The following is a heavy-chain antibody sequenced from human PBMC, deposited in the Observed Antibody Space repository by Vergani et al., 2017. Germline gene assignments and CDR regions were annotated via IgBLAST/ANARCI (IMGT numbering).Heavy chain of an antibody. CDR3: ARAGAARPHYYYYYMDV. CDR1: GGTFSSYA. D-gene: IGHD6-6*01. Sequence: QVQLVQSGAEVKKPGSSVKVSCKASGGTFSSYAISWVRQAPGQGLEWMGGIIPIFGTANYAQKYQGRVTFTADESTRTAYMELSSLRSEDTAVYYCARAGAARPHYYYYYMDVWGKGTTVTVSS. CDR2: IIPIFGTA. V-gene: IGHV1-69*01. J-gene: IGHJ6*03.